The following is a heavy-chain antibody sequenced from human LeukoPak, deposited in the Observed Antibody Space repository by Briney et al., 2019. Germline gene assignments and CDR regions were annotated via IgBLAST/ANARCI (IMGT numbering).Heavy chain of an antibody. Sequence: ASVKVSCKASGYTFTSYYMHWVRQAPGQGLEWMGIINPSDGSTSYAQKFQGRVTMTRDMSTSTVYMELSSLRSEDTAVYYCARAARAAAGTSYYYYYYMDVWGKGTTVTVSS. CDR1: GYTFTSYY. V-gene: IGHV1-46*01. J-gene: IGHJ6*03. CDR2: INPSDGST. CDR3: ARAARAAAGTSYYYYYYMDV. D-gene: IGHD6-13*01.